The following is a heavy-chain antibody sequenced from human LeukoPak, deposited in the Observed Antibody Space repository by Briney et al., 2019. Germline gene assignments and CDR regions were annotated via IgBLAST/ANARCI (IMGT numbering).Heavy chain of an antibody. CDR2: IWYDGSNK. J-gene: IGHJ4*02. CDR3: ARGMGTSSSWGEY. CDR1: GFIFSSFG. Sequence: GGSLRLSCAGSGFIFSSFGIHWVRQAPGKGLEWVAVIWYDGSNKYYADSVKGRFTISRDNSKNTVYLQMNSLRAEDTAVYYCARGMGTSSSWGEYWGQGTLVTVSA. D-gene: IGHD6-13*01. V-gene: IGHV3-33*01.